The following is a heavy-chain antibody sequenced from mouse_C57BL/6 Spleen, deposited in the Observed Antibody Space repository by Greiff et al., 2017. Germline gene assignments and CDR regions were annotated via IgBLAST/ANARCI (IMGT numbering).Heavy chain of an antibody. J-gene: IGHJ2*01. CDR3: ARQIYYDYGFDY. CDR2: ISGGGGNT. CDR1: GFTFSSYT. Sequence: SGGGLVKPGGSLKLSCAASGFTFSSYTMSWVRQTPEKRLEWVATISGGGGNTYYPDSVKGRFTISRDNAKNTLYLQMSSLRSEDTALYYCARQIYYDYGFDYWGQGTTLTVSS. V-gene: IGHV5-9*01. D-gene: IGHD2-4*01.